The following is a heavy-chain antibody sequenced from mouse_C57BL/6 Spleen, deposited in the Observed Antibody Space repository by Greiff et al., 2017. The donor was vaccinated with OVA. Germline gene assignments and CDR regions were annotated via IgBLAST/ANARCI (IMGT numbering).Heavy chain of an antibody. CDR2: INPNNGGT. Sequence: EVQLQQSGPELVKPGASVKISCKASGYTFTDYYMNWVKQSHGKSLEWIGDINPNNGGTSYNQKFKGKATLTVDKSSSTAYMELRSLTSEDSAVYYCARSGLRFSAWFAYWGQGTLVTVSA. D-gene: IGHD2-4*01. J-gene: IGHJ3*01. V-gene: IGHV1-26*01. CDR1: GYTFTDYY. CDR3: ARSGLRFSAWFAY.